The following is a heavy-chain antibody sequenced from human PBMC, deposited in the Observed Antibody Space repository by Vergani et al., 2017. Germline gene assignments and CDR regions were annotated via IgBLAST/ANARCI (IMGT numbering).Heavy chain of an antibody. Sequence: QVQLVESGGGVVQPGRSLRLSCAASGFTFSSYGMHWIRQAPGKGLEWVAVISYDGSNKYYADSVKGRFTISRDNSKNTLYLQMTSLRAEDTAVYYCAKAQLGYCSSTSCFSFDYWGQGTLVTVSS. J-gene: IGHJ4*02. V-gene: IGHV3-30*18. CDR1: GFTFSSYG. D-gene: IGHD2-2*03. CDR3: AKAQLGYCSSTSCFSFDY. CDR2: ISYDGSNK.